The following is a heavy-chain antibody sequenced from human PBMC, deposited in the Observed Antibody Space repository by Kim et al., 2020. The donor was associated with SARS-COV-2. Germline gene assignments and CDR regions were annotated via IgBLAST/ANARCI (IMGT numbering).Heavy chain of an antibody. Sequence: SETLSLTCAVYGGSFSGYYWSWIRQPPGKGLEWIGEINHSGSTNYNPSLKSRVTISVDTSKNQFSLKLSSVTAAETAVYYCAREKWVVVTDHPPAFDYWGQGTLVTVSS. CDR1: GGSFSGYY. V-gene: IGHV4-34*01. CDR2: INHSGST. CDR3: AREKWVVVTDHPPAFDY. D-gene: IGHD2-21*02. J-gene: IGHJ4*02.